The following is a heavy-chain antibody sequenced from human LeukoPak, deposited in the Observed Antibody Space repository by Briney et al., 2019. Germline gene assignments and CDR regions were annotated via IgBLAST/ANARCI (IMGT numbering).Heavy chain of an antibody. J-gene: IGHJ4*02. D-gene: IGHD2-21*01. CDR3: AKDQYSRMPVMGCFDY. Sequence: SETLSLTCAVYGGSFSGYYWSWIRQPPGKGLEWIGEINHSGSTNYNPSLKSRVTISVDTSKNQFSLKLSSVTAADTAVYYCAKDQYSRMPVMGCFDYWGQGTLVTVSS. CDR1: GGSFSGYY. CDR2: INHSGST. V-gene: IGHV4-34*01.